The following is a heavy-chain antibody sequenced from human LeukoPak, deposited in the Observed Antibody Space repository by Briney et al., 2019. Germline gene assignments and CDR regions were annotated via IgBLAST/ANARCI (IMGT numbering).Heavy chain of an antibody. V-gene: IGHV4-38-2*02. J-gene: IGHJ6*03. CDR2: IYHSGST. CDR3: ARGDSDCSGGSCYSDSYYYYYYMDV. Sequence: SETLSLTCTVSGYSISSGYYWGCIRQPPGKGLEWIGSIYHSGSTYYNPSLKSRVTISVDTSKNQFSLKLSSVTAADTAVYYCARGDSDCSGGSCYSDSYYYYYYMDVWGKGTTVTVSS. D-gene: IGHD2-15*01. CDR1: GYSISSGYY.